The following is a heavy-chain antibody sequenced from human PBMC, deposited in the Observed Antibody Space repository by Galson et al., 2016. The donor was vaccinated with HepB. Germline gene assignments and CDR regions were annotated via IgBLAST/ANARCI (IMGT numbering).Heavy chain of an antibody. CDR1: GFSFSSYA. CDR2: ITSGGTP. CDR3: ARDPNGDYFGAFDF. D-gene: IGHD4-17*01. Sequence: SLRLSCAATGFSFSSYAMRWVRQAPGKGLEWVSGITSGGTPYYADSVKGRFTISRDNSKNTLYLQMNSLRAEDTAVYYCARDPNGDYFGAFDFGGQGTMVTVSS. J-gene: IGHJ3*01. V-gene: IGHV3-23*01.